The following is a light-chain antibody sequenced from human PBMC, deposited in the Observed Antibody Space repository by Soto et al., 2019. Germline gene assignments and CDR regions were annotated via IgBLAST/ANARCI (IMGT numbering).Light chain of an antibody. CDR1: QSVRSY. Sequence: EIVLTQSPVTLSLSPGERATLSCRASQSVRSYLAWYQQKPVQAPRLLIYDAFKRATGIPARFSGSGSGTDFTLTISSLEPEDFAVYYCQQRSNWPSTCGGGTKVEIK. J-gene: IGKJ4*01. CDR2: DAF. V-gene: IGKV3-11*01. CDR3: QQRSNWPST.